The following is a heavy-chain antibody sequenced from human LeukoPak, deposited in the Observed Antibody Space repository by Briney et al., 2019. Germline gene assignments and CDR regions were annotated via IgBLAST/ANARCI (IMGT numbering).Heavy chain of an antibody. CDR1: GYSISSGYY. CDR3: ARALGLRYSSGWYSWFDP. J-gene: IGHJ5*02. D-gene: IGHD6-19*01. Sequence: SETLSLTCTGSGYSISSGYYRDWVRPPPGKGLEWIVSIYHSGSTYYHPSLKSRVTISVDTSNNQFSLKLSSVTAADTAVYYCARALGLRYSSGWYSWFDPWGQGTLVTVSS. CDR2: IYHSGST. V-gene: IGHV4-38-2*02.